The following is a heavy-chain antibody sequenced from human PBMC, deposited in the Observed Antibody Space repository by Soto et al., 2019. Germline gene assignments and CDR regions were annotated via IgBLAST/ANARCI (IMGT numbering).Heavy chain of an antibody. V-gene: IGHV4-39*01. D-gene: IGHD3-3*01. CDR3: ARRVTYDFWSLSGYYYYGMDV. Sequence: PSETLSLTCTVSGGSISSSSYYWGWIRQPPGKGLEWIGSIYYSGSTYYNLSLKSRVTISVDTSKNQFSLKLSSVTAADTAVYYCARRVTYDFWSLSGYYYYGMDVWGQGTTVTVSS. CDR2: IYYSGST. CDR1: GGSISSSSYY. J-gene: IGHJ6*02.